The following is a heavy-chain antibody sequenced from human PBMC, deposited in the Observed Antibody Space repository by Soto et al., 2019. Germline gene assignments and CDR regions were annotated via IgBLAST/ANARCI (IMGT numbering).Heavy chain of an antibody. V-gene: IGHV3-30-3*01. CDR3: ARDRPSDYYDSSGPLDY. CDR1: GFTFSSYA. CDR2: ISYDGSNK. Sequence: QVQLVESGGGVVQPGRSLRLSCAASGFTFSSYAMHWVRQAPGKGLEWVAVISYDGSNKYYADSVKGRFTISRDNSKNTLYLQMNSLRAEDTAVYYCARDRPSDYYDSSGPLDYWVQGTLVTVSS. J-gene: IGHJ4*02. D-gene: IGHD3-22*01.